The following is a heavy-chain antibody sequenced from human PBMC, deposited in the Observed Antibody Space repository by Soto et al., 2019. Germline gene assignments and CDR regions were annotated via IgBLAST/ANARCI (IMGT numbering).Heavy chain of an antibody. D-gene: IGHD3-10*01. J-gene: IGHJ4*02. V-gene: IGHV3-30*03. Sequence: GGSLRLSCAASGFTFSNYGMHWVRQAPGKGLEWVAVISDDGVSKYYADSVQGRFTISRDNSESVVLLQMNSLRPDDTALYFCARAYYFGSGTSYTLYYWGQGTQVTVYS. CDR2: ISDDGVSK. CDR3: ARAYYFGSGTSYTLYY. CDR1: GFTFSNYG.